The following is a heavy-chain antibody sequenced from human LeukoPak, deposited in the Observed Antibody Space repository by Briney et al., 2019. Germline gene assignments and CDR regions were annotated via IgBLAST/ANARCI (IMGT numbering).Heavy chain of an antibody. D-gene: IGHD3-22*01. CDR1: GFTFSSYG. CDR2: IWYDGSNK. V-gene: IGHV3-33*01. Sequence: GGSLRLSCAASGFTFSSYGMHWVRQAPGKGLEWVAVIWYDGSNKYYADSVKGRFTISRDNSKNTLYLQMNSLRAEDTAVYYCARASNTYYYDSSGYYIYWGQGTLVTVSS. CDR3: ARASNTYYYDSSGYYIY. J-gene: IGHJ4*02.